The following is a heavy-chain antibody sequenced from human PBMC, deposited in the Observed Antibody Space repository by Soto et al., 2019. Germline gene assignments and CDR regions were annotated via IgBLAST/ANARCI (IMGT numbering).Heavy chain of an antibody. CDR2: IYYSGST. CDR3: ASYRSSWYYFDY. CDR1: GGNVSSGSYC. J-gene: IGHJ4*02. Sequence: SETLSLTCTVSGGNVSSGSYCWSWIRQPPGKGLEWIGYIYYSGSTNYNPSLKSRVTISVDTSKNQFSLKLSSVTAADTAVYYCASYRSSWYYFDYWGQGTLVTVSS. D-gene: IGHD6-13*01. V-gene: IGHV4-61*01.